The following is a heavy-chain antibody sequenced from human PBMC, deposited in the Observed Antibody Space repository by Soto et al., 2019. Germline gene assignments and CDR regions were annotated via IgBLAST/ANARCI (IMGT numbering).Heavy chain of an antibody. Sequence: EVQLLESGGGLVQPGGSLRLSCAASGFTFSSYAMSWVRQAPGKGLEWVSTINGSGGSKYYADSVRGRFTISRDNPKNTLYLQLKSLRAEDTAVYYCAEDQSFEAAAGYPGLYGMDVWGRGSTVSV. CDR1: GFTFSSYA. D-gene: IGHD6-13*01. CDR3: AEDQSFEAAAGYPGLYGMDV. CDR2: INGSGGSK. V-gene: IGHV3-23*01. J-gene: IGHJ6*01.